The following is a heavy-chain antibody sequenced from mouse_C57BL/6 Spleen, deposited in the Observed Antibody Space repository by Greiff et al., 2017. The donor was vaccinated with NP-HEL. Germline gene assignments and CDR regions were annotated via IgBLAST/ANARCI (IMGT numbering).Heavy chain of an antibody. J-gene: IGHJ3*01. V-gene: IGHV1-72*01. CDR1: GYTFTSYW. CDR3: AREKQLGYWLAY. Sequence: VQLQQPGAELVKPWASVTLSCKASGYTFTSYWMHWVKQRPGRGLEWIGRIDPNSGGTKYTEKFKSKATLTVDKPTSKAYMQLSSLTSEDSAVYYCAREKQLGYWLAYWGQGTLVTVSA. CDR2: IDPNSGGT. D-gene: IGHD3-1*01.